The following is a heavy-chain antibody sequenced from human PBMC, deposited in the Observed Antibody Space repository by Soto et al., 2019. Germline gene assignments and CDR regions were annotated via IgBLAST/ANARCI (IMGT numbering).Heavy chain of an antibody. CDR1: GFSLSTRGMC. D-gene: IGHD3-10*01. J-gene: IGHJ6*02. Sequence: SGPTLVNPTPTLTLPCTFSGFSLSTRGMCVSWIRQPPGKALEWLALIDWDDDNYYSTSLKTRLTISKDTPKNQVVLTMTNMDPVDAATYYCARLPGGSGSYDYYYGMDVWGQGTTVTVSS. CDR3: ARLPGGSGSYDYYYGMDV. CDR2: IDWDDDN. V-gene: IGHV2-70*01.